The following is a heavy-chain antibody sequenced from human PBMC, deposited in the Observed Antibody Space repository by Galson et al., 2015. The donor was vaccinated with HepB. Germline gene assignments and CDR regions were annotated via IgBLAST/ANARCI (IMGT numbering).Heavy chain of an antibody. CDR1: GFTLTTYP. CDR3: ARRDLVGATRSWGTFDI. Sequence: SLRLSCAASGFTLTTYPMNWVRQAPGKGLEWVSTIRTTGATTYYADSVQGRFTISRDQSKNTLYLQMNSLRAEDTAVYYCARRDLVGATRSWGTFDIWGQGTMVTVSS. CDR2: IRTTGATT. J-gene: IGHJ3*02. D-gene: IGHD1-26*01. V-gene: IGHV3-23*01.